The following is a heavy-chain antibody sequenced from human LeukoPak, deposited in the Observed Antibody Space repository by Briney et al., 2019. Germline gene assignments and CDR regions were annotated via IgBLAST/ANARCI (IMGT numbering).Heavy chain of an antibody. CDR1: GYTFTGYY. Sequence: ASVKVSCKASGYTFTGYYMHWVRQAQGQGLEWMGWINPNSGGTNYAQKFQGRVTMTRDTSISTAYMELSRLRSDDTAVYYCARGYYYDSSGYYCRYWGQGTLVTVSS. D-gene: IGHD3-22*01. CDR3: ARGYYYDSSGYYCRY. J-gene: IGHJ4*02. V-gene: IGHV1-2*02. CDR2: INPNSGGT.